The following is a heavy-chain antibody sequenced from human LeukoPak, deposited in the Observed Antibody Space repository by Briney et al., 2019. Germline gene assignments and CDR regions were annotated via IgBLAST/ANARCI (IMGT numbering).Heavy chain of an antibody. Sequence: SETLSLTCAVSGGTISSYYWSWIRQPPGKGLEWIWYIYYSGSTNYNPSLKSRVTISVDTSKNQFSLKLSSVTAADTAVYYCARPQYRYWYFDLWGRGTLVTVSS. D-gene: IGHD3-16*02. CDR1: GGTISSYY. CDR3: ARPQYRYWYFDL. CDR2: IYYSGST. V-gene: IGHV4-59*01. J-gene: IGHJ2*01.